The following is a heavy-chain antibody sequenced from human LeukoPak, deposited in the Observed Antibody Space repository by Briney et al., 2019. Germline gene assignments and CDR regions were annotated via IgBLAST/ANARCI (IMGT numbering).Heavy chain of an antibody. J-gene: IGHJ5*02. Sequence: SVKVSCKASGYTFTGYYMHWVRQAPGQGLEWMGWINPNSGGTNYAQKFQGRVTMTRDTSISTAYMELSRLRSDDTAVYYCARDRYEVPAATRGCWFDPWGQGTLVTVSS. CDR1: GYTFTGYY. V-gene: IGHV1-2*02. CDR3: ARDRYEVPAATRGCWFDP. CDR2: INPNSGGT. D-gene: IGHD2-2*01.